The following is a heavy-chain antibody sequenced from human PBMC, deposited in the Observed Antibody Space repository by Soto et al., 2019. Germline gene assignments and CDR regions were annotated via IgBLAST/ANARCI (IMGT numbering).Heavy chain of an antibody. V-gene: IGHV3-11*01. CDR2: IDSRGRTL. CDR1: GFTFTDYS. CDR3: ERQAARNYIDS. J-gene: IGHJ4*02. D-gene: IGHD6-6*01. Sequence: GGSLRLSCAASGFTFTDYSMSWIRQAPGKGLEWLAFIDSRGRTLSYADSVKGRFTISRDNAKNSLYLQMHSLRADDTAVYYCERQAARNYIDSWGQGDVVTVSS.